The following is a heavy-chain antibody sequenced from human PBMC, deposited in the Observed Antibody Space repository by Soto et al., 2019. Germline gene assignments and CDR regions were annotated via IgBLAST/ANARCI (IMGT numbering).Heavy chain of an antibody. J-gene: IGHJ6*02. CDR3: AKSGSFRGANGMDV. CDR1: GYSFAGYW. Sequence: LGESLKISCKGSGYSFAGYWITWVRQKPGKGLEWMGRIDPSDSQTYYSPSFQGHVTISADKSISTAYLQWSSLKASDTAMYYWAKSGSFRGANGMDVGGQGTPVTVPS. V-gene: IGHV5-10-1*01. CDR2: IDPSDSQT. D-gene: IGHD3-10*01.